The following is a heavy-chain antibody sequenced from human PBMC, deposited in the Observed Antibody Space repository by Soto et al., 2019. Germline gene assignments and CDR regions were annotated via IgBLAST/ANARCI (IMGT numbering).Heavy chain of an antibody. CDR3: AKDQLRGVRGVLTYYYGMDV. J-gene: IGHJ6*02. CDR2: ISYDGSNK. V-gene: IGHV3-30*18. CDR1: GFTFSSYG. D-gene: IGHD3-10*01. Sequence: QVQLVESGGGVVQPGRSLRLSCAASGFTFSSYGMHWVRHAPGKGLEWVAVISYDGSNKYYADSVKGRFTISRDNSKNTLYLQMNSLRAEDTAVYYCAKDQLRGVRGVLTYYYGMDVWGQGTTVTVSS.